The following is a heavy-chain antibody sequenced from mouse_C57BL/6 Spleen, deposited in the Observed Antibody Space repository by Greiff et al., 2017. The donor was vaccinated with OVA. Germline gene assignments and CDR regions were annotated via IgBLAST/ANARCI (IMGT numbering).Heavy chain of an antibody. D-gene: IGHD1-3*01. V-gene: IGHV1-55*01. CDR1: GYTFTSYW. CDR2: IYPGSGST. CDR3: ASITAREYNAMDY. J-gene: IGHJ4*01. Sequence: QVQLQQPGAELVKPGASVKMSCKASGYTFTSYWITWVKQRPGQGLEWIGDIYPGSGSTNYNEKFKSKATLTVDTSSSTAYMQLSRLTSEDSAVYYGASITAREYNAMDYWGQGTSVTVSS.